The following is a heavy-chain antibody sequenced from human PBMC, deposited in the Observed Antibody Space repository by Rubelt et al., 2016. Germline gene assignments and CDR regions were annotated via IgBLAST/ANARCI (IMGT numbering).Heavy chain of an antibody. V-gene: IGHV4-4*02. CDR3: ASKLYDYPYYFDC. D-gene: IGHD5-12*01. CDR2: IYHSGST. Sequence: QVQLQESGPGLVKPSGTPSLACAVSGGSISSHNWWSWVRQPPGKGLEWIGEIYHSGSTNYIPSLKSRVTISGDKSKDQFARRRIPGPAADTAVDYCASKLYDYPYYFDCWGQGTLVTVSA. J-gene: IGHJ4*02. CDR1: GGSISSHNW.